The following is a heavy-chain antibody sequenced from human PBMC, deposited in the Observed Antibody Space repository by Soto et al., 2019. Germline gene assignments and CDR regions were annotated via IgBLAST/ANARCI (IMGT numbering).Heavy chain of an antibody. J-gene: IGHJ3*02. CDR2: IYYSGST. Sequence: QLQLQESGPGLVKPSETLSLTCTVSGGSISSSSYYWGWIRQPPGKGLEWIGSIYYSGSTYYNSSLKSRVTISVDTSKNQFSLKLSSVTAADSAVYYCARRRYYDSSGYYSPGAFDIWGQGTMVTVSS. D-gene: IGHD3-22*01. V-gene: IGHV4-39*01. CDR1: GGSISSSSYY. CDR3: ARRRYYDSSGYYSPGAFDI.